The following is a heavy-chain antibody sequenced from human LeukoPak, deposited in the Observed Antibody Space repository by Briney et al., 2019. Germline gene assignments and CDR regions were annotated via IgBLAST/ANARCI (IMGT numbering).Heavy chain of an antibody. CDR2: IYHSGST. Sequence: SETLSLTCTVSRGSVSSGAYYWSWLRQHPGKGLEWLGYIYHSGSTYYNPSLESRISISLDTSKNQFSLKLSSVTAADTAVYYCARSSSSPRLDYWGQGTLVTVSS. J-gene: IGHJ4*02. V-gene: IGHV4-31*03. CDR3: ARSSSSPRLDY. D-gene: IGHD6-6*01. CDR1: RGSVSSGAYY.